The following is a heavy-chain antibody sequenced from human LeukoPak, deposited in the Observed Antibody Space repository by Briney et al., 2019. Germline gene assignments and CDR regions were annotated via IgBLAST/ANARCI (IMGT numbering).Heavy chain of an antibody. Sequence: GGSLRLSCAASGFTFSSYAMSWVRQAPGKGLEWVSAISGSGGSTYYADSVKGRFTISRDNSKNTLYLRMNSLRAEDTAVYYCAKDLLVVAATSDAFDIWGQGTMVTVSS. CDR3: AKDLLVVAATSDAFDI. J-gene: IGHJ3*02. V-gene: IGHV3-23*01. D-gene: IGHD2-15*01. CDR2: ISGSGGST. CDR1: GFTFSSYA.